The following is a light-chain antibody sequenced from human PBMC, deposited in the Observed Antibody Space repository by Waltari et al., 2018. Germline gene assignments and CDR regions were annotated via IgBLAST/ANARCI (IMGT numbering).Light chain of an antibody. CDR2: DAS. Sequence: EIVLTQSPATLSLSPGEGATLSCRASQSVGSYLAWYQQKPGQAPRLLSYDASNRATGIPVRFSGSGSGTDFTLTISSLEPEDFAVYYCQQRSNWPPFTFGPGTKVDMK. V-gene: IGKV3-11*01. CDR3: QQRSNWPPFT. J-gene: IGKJ3*01. CDR1: QSVGSY.